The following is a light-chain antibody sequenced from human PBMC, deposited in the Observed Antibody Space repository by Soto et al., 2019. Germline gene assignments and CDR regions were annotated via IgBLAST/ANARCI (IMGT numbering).Light chain of an antibody. Sequence: EIVMTQSPATLSVSPGERATLSCRASQGVSSNLAWYQQKPGQAPRLLIYGASTRATGIPARFSGSGSGTEFTLTISSLQSEDFAVYSYQQYNNWPPITFGQGTRLEIK. V-gene: IGKV3-15*01. CDR3: QQYNNWPPIT. J-gene: IGKJ5*01. CDR2: GAS. CDR1: QGVSSN.